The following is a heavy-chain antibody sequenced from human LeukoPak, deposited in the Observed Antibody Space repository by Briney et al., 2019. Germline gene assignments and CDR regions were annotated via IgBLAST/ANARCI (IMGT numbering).Heavy chain of an antibody. CDR3: ATGGPHNAFDI. V-gene: IGHV1-24*01. J-gene: IGHJ3*02. Sequence: ASVKVSCKASGGTFSSYAISWVRQAPGKGLEWMGGFDPEDGETIYAQKFQGRVTMTEDTSTDTAYMELSSLRSEDTAVYYCATGGPHNAFDIWGQGTMVTVSS. CDR1: GGTFSSYA. D-gene: IGHD1-14*01. CDR2: FDPEDGET.